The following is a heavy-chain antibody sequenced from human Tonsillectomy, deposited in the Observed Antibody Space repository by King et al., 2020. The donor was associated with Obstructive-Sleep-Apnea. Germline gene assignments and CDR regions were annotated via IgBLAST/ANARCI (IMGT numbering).Heavy chain of an antibody. J-gene: IGHJ4*02. CDR3: ARGGGTYNDILTGYYIGDN. CDR1: GYTFTFYS. CDR2: INTGNGNT. D-gene: IGHD3-9*01. V-gene: IGHV1-3*04. Sequence: QLVQSGAEVKKPGASVKVSCEASGYTFTFYSMHWVRQAPGQKLEWMGWINTGNGNTKYSQKLQGRVTITRDTSASTAYMELSSLRSEDTAVYYCARGGGTYNDILTGYYIGDNWGQGTLVTVSS.